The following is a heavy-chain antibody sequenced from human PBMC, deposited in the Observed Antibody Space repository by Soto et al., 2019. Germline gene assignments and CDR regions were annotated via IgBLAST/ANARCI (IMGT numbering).Heavy chain of an antibody. D-gene: IGHD6-13*01. CDR3: GGKKSAATKLDY. CDR1: GGSISSGAYY. V-gene: IGHV4-31*03. Sequence: SETLSLTCTVSGGSISSGAYYWSWIRQHPGKGLEWIGYIYYSGGTYYNPSLKSRLTISVDTSKNQFSLKLSSVTAADTAVYCWGGKKSAATKLDYWGQETRVPVSS. CDR2: IYYSGGT. J-gene: IGHJ4*02.